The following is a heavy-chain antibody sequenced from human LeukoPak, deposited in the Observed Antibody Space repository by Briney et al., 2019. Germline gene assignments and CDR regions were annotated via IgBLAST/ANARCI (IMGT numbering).Heavy chain of an antibody. V-gene: IGHV3-30*18. CDR2: ISYGGINK. J-gene: IGHJ6*02. D-gene: IGHD6-19*01. CDR1: GFTFSSYG. Sequence: GGSLRLSCAASGFTFSSYGMHWVRQAPGKGLEWVAVISYGGINKYYADSVKGRFTVSRDNSKNTLYLQMNSLRAEDTAVYYCAKRQAVAALDYYGMDVWGQGTTVTVSS. CDR3: AKRQAVAALDYYGMDV.